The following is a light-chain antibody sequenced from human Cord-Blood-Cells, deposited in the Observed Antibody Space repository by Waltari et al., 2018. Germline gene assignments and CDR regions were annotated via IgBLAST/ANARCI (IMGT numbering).Light chain of an antibody. V-gene: IGKV3-11*01. CDR2: DAS. J-gene: IGKJ4*01. Sequence: EIVLTQSPATLPLSPGDRATLSCRASQSVSSYLAWYQQKPGQAPRLLIYDASSRATGIPGRFSGSGFGTDFTLTISRLEPEDFAVYYCQQRSNGPLTFGGGTKVEIK. CDR3: QQRSNGPLT. CDR1: QSVSSY.